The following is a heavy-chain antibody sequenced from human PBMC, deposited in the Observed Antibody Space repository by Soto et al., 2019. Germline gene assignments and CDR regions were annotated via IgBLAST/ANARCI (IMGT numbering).Heavy chain of an antibody. D-gene: IGHD2-15*01. CDR2: IWYDGNNK. CDR3: ARDGYCSGGSCYSVPVFDF. J-gene: IGHJ4*02. V-gene: IGHV3-33*01. Sequence: GVSLRLSCAASGFTFSNYGMHWVRQAPGKGLEWVALIWYDGNNKYYADSVKGRFTISRDNSKNTLYLQMNSLRAEDTAVYYCARDGYCSGGSCYSVPVFDFWGQGTLVTVSS. CDR1: GFTFSNYG.